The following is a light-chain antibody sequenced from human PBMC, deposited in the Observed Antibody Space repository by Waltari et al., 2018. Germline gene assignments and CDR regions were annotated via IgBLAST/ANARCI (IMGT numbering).Light chain of an antibody. Sequence: SSELTHDPAVSVAMGQTVRITFRGASLRLSYASWYQQRPGQAPILVMYDKNNRPSRVPDRFSGSRSDNTASLTIPGAQAEDEASYYCHSRDASGVGGSFGGGTKLTVL. CDR3: HSRDASGVGGS. V-gene: IGLV3-19*01. CDR1: SLRLSY. J-gene: IGLJ2*01. CDR2: DKN.